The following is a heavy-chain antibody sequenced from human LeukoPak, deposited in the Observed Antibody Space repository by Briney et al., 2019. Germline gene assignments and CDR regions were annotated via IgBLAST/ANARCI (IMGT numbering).Heavy chain of an antibody. Sequence: GGSLRLSCAASGFIFSSYAITWVRQAPGKGLVWVSRINSDGSSTSYADSVKGRFTISRDNSKNTLYLQMNSLRAEDTAVYYCAKAFHQYYDFWSGYYDLDYWGQGTLVTVSS. J-gene: IGHJ4*02. CDR3: AKAFHQYYDFWSGYYDLDY. CDR1: GFIFSSYA. V-gene: IGHV3-23*01. CDR2: INSDGSST. D-gene: IGHD3-3*01.